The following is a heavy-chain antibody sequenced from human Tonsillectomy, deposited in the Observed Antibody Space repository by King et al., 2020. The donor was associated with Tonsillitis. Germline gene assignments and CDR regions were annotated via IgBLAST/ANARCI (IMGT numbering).Heavy chain of an antibody. V-gene: IGHV3-53*01. CDR3: ARAGTVIVYFDY. CDR2: IYTGGST. D-gene: IGHD5-18*01. J-gene: IGHJ4*02. CDR1: GFTVSSNY. Sequence: VQLVESGGGLIQPGGSLRLSCAASGFTVSSNYMNWVRQAPGKRLEWVSVIYTGGSTYYADTVKGRFTISRDSSKNTLYLQMNSLRAEDTAVYYCARAGTVIVYFDYWGQGTLVTVSS.